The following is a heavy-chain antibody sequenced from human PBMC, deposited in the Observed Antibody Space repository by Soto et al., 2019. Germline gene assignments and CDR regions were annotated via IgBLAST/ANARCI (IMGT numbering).Heavy chain of an antibody. CDR3: ARSQGSSTSLEIYYYYYYGMDV. CDR2: IIPISDTT. J-gene: IGHJ6*02. V-gene: IGHV1-69*13. CDR1: GGTFSSYA. Sequence: VASVKVSCKASGGTFSSYAISWVRQAPGQGLEWMGGIIPISDTTNYAQKFQGRVTITADESTSTAYMELSSLRSEDTAVYYCARSQGSSTSLEIYYYYYYGMDVWDQGTTVTVSS. D-gene: IGHD2-2*01.